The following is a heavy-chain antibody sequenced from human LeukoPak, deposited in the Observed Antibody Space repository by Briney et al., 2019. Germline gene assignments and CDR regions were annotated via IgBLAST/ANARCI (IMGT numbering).Heavy chain of an antibody. D-gene: IGHD3-9*01. V-gene: IGHV4-34*01. J-gene: IGHJ5*02. CDR2: INHSGST. CDR3: ATSDYDILTGYYTNWFDP. Sequence: SETLSLTCAVYGGSFSGYYWSWIRQPPGKGLEWIGEINHSGSTYYNPSLKSRVTISVDTSKNQFSLKLSSVTAADTAVYYCATSDYDILTGYYTNWFDPWGQGTLVTVSS. CDR1: GGSFSGYY.